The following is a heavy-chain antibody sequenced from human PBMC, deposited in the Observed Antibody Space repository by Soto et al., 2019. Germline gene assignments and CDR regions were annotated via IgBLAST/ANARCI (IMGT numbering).Heavy chain of an antibody. V-gene: IGHV3-64D*08. CDR1: GFAFSSYA. J-gene: IGHJ4*02. CDR3: VKGLSPVATTTVFDY. CDR2: ISSNGGST. Sequence: GGSLRLSCSASGFAFSSYAMHWVRQAPGKGLEYVSAISSNGGSTYYADSVKGRFTISRDNSKNTLYLQMSSLRAEDTAVYYCVKGLSPVATTTVFDYWGQGTLVTVSS. D-gene: IGHD5-12*01.